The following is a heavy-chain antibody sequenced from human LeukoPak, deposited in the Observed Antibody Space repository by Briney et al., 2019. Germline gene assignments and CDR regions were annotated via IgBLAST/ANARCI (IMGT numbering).Heavy chain of an antibody. CDR1: GFTFSSYA. Sequence: GGSLRPSCAASGFTFSSYAMSWVRQAPGKGPEWVSALSGSGIYTYYADSVKGRFTISRDNSKNMLYLQMNSLRDEDTAVYYCARAGNDILTGSIDYWGQGTLVTVSS. J-gene: IGHJ4*02. D-gene: IGHD3-9*01. CDR3: ARAGNDILTGSIDY. CDR2: LSGSGIYT. V-gene: IGHV3-23*01.